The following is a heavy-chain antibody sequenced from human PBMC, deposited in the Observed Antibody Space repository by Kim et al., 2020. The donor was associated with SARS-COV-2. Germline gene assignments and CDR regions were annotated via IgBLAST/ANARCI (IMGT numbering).Heavy chain of an antibody. Sequence: SETLSPTCAVYGGSFSGYYWSWIRQPPGKGLEWIGEINHSGRTNYNPSLESRVTISVDTSKNQFSLKLTSVTAADTAVYYCARRLSNTSGWGSHYCDLWGQGTLVTVSS. V-gene: IGHV4-34*01. CDR3: ARRLSNTSGWGSHYCDL. CDR1: GGSFSGYY. CDR2: INHSGRT. J-gene: IGHJ4*02. D-gene: IGHD3-10*01.